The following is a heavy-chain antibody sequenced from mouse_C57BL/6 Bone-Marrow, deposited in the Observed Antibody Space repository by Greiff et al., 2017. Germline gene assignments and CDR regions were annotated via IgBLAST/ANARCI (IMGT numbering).Heavy chain of an antibody. CDR1: GFTFSSYA. CDR2: ISDGGSYT. V-gene: IGHV5-4*01. J-gene: IGHJ4*01. CDR3: ARDHHYYGYYYAMDY. D-gene: IGHD1-2*01. Sequence: EVMLVESGGGLVKPGGSLKLSCAASGFTFSSYAMSWVRQTPEKRLEWVATISDGGSYTYYPDNVKGRFTISRDNAKNNLYLQMSHLKSEDTAMYYCARDHHYYGYYYAMDYWGQGTSVTVSS.